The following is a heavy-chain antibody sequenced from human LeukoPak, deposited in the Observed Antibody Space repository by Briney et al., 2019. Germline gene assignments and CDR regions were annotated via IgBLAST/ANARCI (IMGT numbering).Heavy chain of an antibody. CDR1: GYTFTGYY. CDR2: INPNSGGT. Sequence: ASVKVSCKASGYTFTGYYMHWVRQAPGQGLEWMGWINPNSGGTNYAQKFQGRVTMTRDTSISTAYMELSRLRSDDTAVYYCARDPKNSSEGFDPWGQGTLVTVSS. J-gene: IGHJ5*01. V-gene: IGHV1-2*02. CDR3: ARDPKNSSEGFDP. D-gene: IGHD6-19*01.